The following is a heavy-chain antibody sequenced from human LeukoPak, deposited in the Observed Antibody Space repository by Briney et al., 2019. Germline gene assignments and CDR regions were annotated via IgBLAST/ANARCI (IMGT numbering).Heavy chain of an antibody. D-gene: IGHD2-2*01. Sequence: PGGSLRLSCAASGFTFSSYAMSWVRQAPGKGLEWVSAISGSGGSTYYADSVKGRFTTSRDNSKNTLYLQMNSLRAEDTAVYYCAKDLGCSSTSCYGFFQHWGLGTLVTVSS. CDR3: AKDLGCSSTSCYGFFQH. CDR2: ISGSGGST. J-gene: IGHJ1*01. CDR1: GFTFSSYA. V-gene: IGHV3-23*01.